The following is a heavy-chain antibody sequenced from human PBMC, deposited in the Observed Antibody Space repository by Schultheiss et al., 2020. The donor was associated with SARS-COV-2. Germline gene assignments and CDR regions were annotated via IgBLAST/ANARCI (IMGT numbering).Heavy chain of an antibody. CDR2: ISPYNGDP. Sequence: ASVKVSCKASGYTFTSYGISWVRQAPGQGLEWMGWISPYNGDPNYAQKFQARVALTTDTSTSTAYMELRSLTSDDTAVYYCARSDVAQSPSPTWGQGTLVTVSS. V-gene: IGHV1-18*01. D-gene: IGHD1-1*01. CDR1: GYTFTSYG. CDR3: ARSDVAQSPSPT. J-gene: IGHJ4*02.